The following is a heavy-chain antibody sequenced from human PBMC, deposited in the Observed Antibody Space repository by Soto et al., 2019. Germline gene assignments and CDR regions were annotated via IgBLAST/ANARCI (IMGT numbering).Heavy chain of an antibody. J-gene: IGHJ4*02. V-gene: IGHV3-23*01. Sequence: EVQLLESGGGLVQPGGSLRLSCAASGFTFSSYAMSWVRQAPGKGLECVSSISGSGDGTYYADSMTGRFTISRDNSKTTLYRQMTSLSAEDTAVYYCAKGELTGSKEGWDYWGQGTLVTVSS. CDR3: AKGELTGSKEGWDY. CDR2: ISGSGDGT. CDR1: GFTFSSYA. D-gene: IGHD3-9*01.